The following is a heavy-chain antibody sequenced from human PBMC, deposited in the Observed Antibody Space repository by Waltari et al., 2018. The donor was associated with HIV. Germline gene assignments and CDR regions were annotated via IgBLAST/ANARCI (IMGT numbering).Heavy chain of an antibody. V-gene: IGHV4-59*01. Sequence: QVQLQESGTGLVKLSETLSITCNVSSDALKNDYWNWIRQPPGQELAWIGYISYSGSTKYGPSLKSGVTMSLVSSKNQFSLKLRSVTAADTAVYFCARGRRWLQFHGHYYLDYWGQGTLVTVSS. J-gene: IGHJ4*02. CDR2: ISYSGST. D-gene: IGHD3-10*01. CDR1: SDALKNDY. CDR3: ARGRRWLQFHGHYYLDY.